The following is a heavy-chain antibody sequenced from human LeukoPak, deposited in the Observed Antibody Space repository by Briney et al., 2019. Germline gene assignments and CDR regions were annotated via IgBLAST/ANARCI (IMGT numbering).Heavy chain of an antibody. D-gene: IGHD3-10*01. J-gene: IGHJ4*02. CDR1: GYNFTNYN. V-gene: IGHV1-18*01. Sequence: ASVKVSCKASGYNFTNYNINWVRQAPGQGLEWMGWISAYNGNTKYAQTLQGRVTMTTDTSTSTAYMELRSLRSDDTAVYYCARGIGRGVRGVIIYWGQGTLVTVSS. CDR2: ISAYNGNT. CDR3: ARGIGRGVRGVIIY.